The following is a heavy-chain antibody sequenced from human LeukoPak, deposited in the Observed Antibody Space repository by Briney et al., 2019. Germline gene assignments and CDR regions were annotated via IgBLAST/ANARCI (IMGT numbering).Heavy chain of an antibody. CDR1: GFTFSSYA. J-gene: IGHJ4*02. D-gene: IGHD4-11*01. Sequence: GGSLRLSCSASGFTFSSYAMHWVRQAPRKGLEYVSAISSNGGSTYYADSVKGRFTISRDNSKNTLYLQMSSLRAEDTAVYYCVKLVSAVTYYFDYWGQGTLVTVSS. CDR3: VKLVSAVTYYFDY. V-gene: IGHV3-64D*09. CDR2: ISSNGGST.